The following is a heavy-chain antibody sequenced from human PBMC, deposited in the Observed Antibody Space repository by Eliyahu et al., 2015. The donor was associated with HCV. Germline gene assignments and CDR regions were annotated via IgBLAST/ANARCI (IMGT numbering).Heavy chain of an antibody. V-gene: IGHV2-5*01. D-gene: IGHD6-19*01. CDR3: AHSPVIYSGGYTGQIPFDY. CDR1: GFSLSTXGVG. J-gene: IGHJ4*02. CDR2: IYWNDDK. Sequence: QITLKESGPTLVKPTQTLTLTCTFSGFSLSTXGVGGGWIRQPPGKALEWLALIYWNDDKRYSPSVKSRLTITKDTSKNQVVLTMTNMDPVDTATYYCAHSPVIYSGGYTGQIPFDYWGQGTLVTVSS.